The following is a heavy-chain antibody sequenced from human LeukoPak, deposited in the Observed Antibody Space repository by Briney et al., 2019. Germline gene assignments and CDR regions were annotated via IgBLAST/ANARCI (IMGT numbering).Heavy chain of an antibody. CDR3: ARGPLITIFGVVLPARNYYFDY. Sequence: ASVKVSCKASGYTFTSYGISWVRQAPGQGLEWMGWISAYNGNTNYAQKLQGRVTMTTDTSTSTAYMELRSLRSDDTAVYYCARGPLITIFGVVLPARNYYFDYWGQGTLVTVSS. D-gene: IGHD3-3*01. CDR1: GYTFTSYG. V-gene: IGHV1-18*01. CDR2: ISAYNGNT. J-gene: IGHJ4*02.